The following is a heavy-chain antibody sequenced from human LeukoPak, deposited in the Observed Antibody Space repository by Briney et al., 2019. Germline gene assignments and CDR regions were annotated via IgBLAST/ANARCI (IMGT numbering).Heavy chain of an antibody. CDR3: ARGSAGYYYEYAFDI. CDR1: GFTVSSNY. J-gene: IGHJ3*02. CDR2: IYSGGST. Sequence: GGSLRLSCAASGFTVSSNYMSWVRQAPGKGLEWVSVIYSGGSTYYADSVKGRFTISRDNSKNTLYLQMNSLRAEDTAVYYCARGSAGYYYEYAFDIWGQGTMVTVSS. D-gene: IGHD3-22*01. V-gene: IGHV3-66*01.